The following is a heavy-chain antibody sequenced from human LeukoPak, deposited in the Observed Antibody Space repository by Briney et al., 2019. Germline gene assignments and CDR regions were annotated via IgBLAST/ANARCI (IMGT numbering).Heavy chain of an antibody. CDR2: IWYDGSNK. CDR3: ARDKRDSSGYFGY. Sequence: PGRSLRLSCAASGFTFSSYGMHWVRQAPGKGLEWVAVIWYDGSNKYYADSVKGRFTISRDNSKNTLYLQMNSLRAEDTAVYYCARDKRDSSGYFGYWGQGTLVTVSS. CDR1: GFTFSSYG. V-gene: IGHV3-33*01. J-gene: IGHJ4*02. D-gene: IGHD3-22*01.